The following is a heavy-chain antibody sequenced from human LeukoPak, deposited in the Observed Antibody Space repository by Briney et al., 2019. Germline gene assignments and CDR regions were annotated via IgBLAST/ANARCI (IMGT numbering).Heavy chain of an antibody. CDR2: IKHSGST. J-gene: IGHJ5*02. D-gene: IGHD3-10*01. Sequence: SETLALTCAVYGGSFSGYYWSWIRQPPGKGLEWIGEIKHSGSTNYTPSLKSRVTISVDTSKNQFSLKLSSVTAADTAVYYCARRGLATRYWFDPWGQGTLVTVSS. CDR3: ARRGLATRYWFDP. V-gene: IGHV4-34*01. CDR1: GGSFSGYY.